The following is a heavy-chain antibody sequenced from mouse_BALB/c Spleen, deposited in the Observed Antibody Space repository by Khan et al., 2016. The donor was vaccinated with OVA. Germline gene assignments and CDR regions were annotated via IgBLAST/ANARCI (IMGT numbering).Heavy chain of an antibody. Sequence: QVQLKQSGAELVRPGASVKLSCKTSGYIFTSYWIHWVKQRSGQGLEWIARIYPGTNSTYYNEKFKGKATLTSDTSSSTAYMQLSSLKSEDSAVYFCARDGPDGAWFVYWGQGTLVTVSA. J-gene: IGHJ3*01. CDR2: IYPGTNST. V-gene: IGHV1S132*01. D-gene: IGHD2-3*01. CDR3: ARDGPDGAWFVY. CDR1: GYIFTSYW.